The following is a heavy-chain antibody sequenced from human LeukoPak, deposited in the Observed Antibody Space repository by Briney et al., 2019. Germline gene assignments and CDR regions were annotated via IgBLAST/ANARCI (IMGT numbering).Heavy chain of an antibody. J-gene: IGHJ4*02. V-gene: IGHV3-9*01. CDR2: ISWNSGSI. D-gene: IGHD3-10*01. CDR1: GFTFDDYA. Sequence: GRSLRLSCVASGFTFDDYAMHWVRQAPGKGLEWVSGISWNSGSIGYADSVKGRFTVSRDNAKNSLYLQMNSLRAEDTALYYCAKDTKGYYGSGSYSDYWGQGTLVTVSS. CDR3: AKDTKGYYGSGSYSDY.